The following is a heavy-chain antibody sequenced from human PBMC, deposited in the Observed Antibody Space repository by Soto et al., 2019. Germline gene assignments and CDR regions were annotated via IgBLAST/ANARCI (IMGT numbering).Heavy chain of an antibody. Sequence: PGGSLRLSCAASGFTFSSYWMSWVRQAPGKGLEWVANIKEDGSEKYYVDSVKGRFTISRDNAKNSLYVQMNSLRAEDTAVYYCARRLLRYYDFWSAPTGIDYWGQGTLVTVSS. D-gene: IGHD3-3*01. CDR3: ARRLLRYYDFWSAPTGIDY. J-gene: IGHJ4*02. V-gene: IGHV3-7*01. CDR2: IKEDGSEK. CDR1: GFTFSSYW.